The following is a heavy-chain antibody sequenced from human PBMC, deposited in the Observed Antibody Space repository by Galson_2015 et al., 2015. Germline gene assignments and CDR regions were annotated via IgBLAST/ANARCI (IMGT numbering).Heavy chain of an antibody. CDR3: ARERISGYYNDY. CDR1: GFTFTTHA. Sequence: SLRLSCAASGFTFTTHAMHWVRQAPGKGLEWVAVVSSDGTDKYYAGSVRDRFTISRDNSKNTLYLQMNSLRAEDTAVYYCARERISGYYNDYWGQGTLVTVSS. V-gene: IGHV3-30*01. D-gene: IGHD3-22*01. J-gene: IGHJ4*02. CDR2: VSSDGTDK.